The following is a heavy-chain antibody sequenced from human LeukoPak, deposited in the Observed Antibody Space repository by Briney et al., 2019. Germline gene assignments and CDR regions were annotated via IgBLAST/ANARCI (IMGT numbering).Heavy chain of an antibody. Sequence: GGSLRLSCSASGFTFTSYTMTWVRQAPGKGLEWVSSISSSSTYIYYADSVKGRFTISRDNSKNTLYLQMNSLRAEDTAVYFCAKGSKAVLFTRDHYMDVWGKGTTVTISS. D-gene: IGHD6-19*01. J-gene: IGHJ6*03. V-gene: IGHV3-21*01. CDR2: ISSSSTYI. CDR1: GFTFTSYT. CDR3: AKGSKAVLFTRDHYMDV.